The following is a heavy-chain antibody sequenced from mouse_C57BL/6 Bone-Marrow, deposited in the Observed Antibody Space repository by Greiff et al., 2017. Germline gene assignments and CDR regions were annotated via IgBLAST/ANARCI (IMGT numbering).Heavy chain of an antibody. V-gene: IGHV5-17*01. CDR3: ARQLRLYFDY. Sequence: EVKLVESGGGLVKPGGSLKLSCAASGFTFSDYGMHWVRQAPEKGLEWVAYISSGSSTIYYADTVKGRFTISSDNAKNTLFLQMTSLRSEDTAMYYCARQLRLYFDYWGQGTTLTVSS. CDR2: ISSGSSTI. CDR1: GFTFSDYG. J-gene: IGHJ2*01. D-gene: IGHD1-2*01.